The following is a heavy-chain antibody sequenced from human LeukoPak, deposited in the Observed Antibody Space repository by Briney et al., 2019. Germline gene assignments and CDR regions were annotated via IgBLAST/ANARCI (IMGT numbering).Heavy chain of an antibody. CDR1: EYTFTDYY. CDR2: INPKSGVT. D-gene: IGHD1-26*01. Sequence: ASVTVSFKASEYTFTDYYMHWVRQAPGQGNEWLGWINPKSGVTNYAKKFQGRVTMTRDPSISSAYIELNSLRSDDTAVYYCARDAWLVGATNLYYFDHWGQGTLVTVSS. V-gene: IGHV1-2*02. CDR3: ARDAWLVGATNLYYFDH. J-gene: IGHJ4*02.